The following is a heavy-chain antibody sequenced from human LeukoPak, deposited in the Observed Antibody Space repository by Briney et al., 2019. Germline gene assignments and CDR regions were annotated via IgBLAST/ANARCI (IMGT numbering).Heavy chain of an antibody. V-gene: IGHV4-34*01. J-gene: IGHJ4*02. CDR2: INHSGST. CDR3: ARGGVTTGRVNSSGRHYYFDY. D-gene: IGHD6-19*01. CDR1: GGSFSGYY. Sequence: SETLSLTCAVYGGSFSGYYWSRIRQPPGKGLEWIGEINHSGSTNYNPSLKSRVTISVDTSKNQFSLKLSSVTAADTAVYYCARGGVTTGRVNSSGRHYYFDYWGQGTLVTVSS.